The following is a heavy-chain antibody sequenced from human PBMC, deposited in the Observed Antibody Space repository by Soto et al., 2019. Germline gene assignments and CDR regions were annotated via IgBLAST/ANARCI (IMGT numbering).Heavy chain of an antibody. CDR2: ISAYNGNT. CDR3: ARDLVPGYTGFSDY. D-gene: IGHD5-12*01. J-gene: IGHJ4*02. CDR1: GYTFTSYG. Sequence: GASVKVSCKASGYTFTSYGMSWVRQAPGQGLEWMGWISAYNGNTNYAQKLQGRVTMTTDTSTSTANMELRSLRSDDTAVYYCARDLVPGYTGFSDYWGQGTLVTVSS. V-gene: IGHV1-18*01.